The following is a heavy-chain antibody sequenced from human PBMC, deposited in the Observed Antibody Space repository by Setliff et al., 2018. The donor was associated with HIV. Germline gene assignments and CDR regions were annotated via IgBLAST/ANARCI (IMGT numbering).Heavy chain of an antibody. CDR1: SSTFNSHT. CDR3: VRGVQSPPHYSYYYMDV. V-gene: IGHV1-69*02. D-gene: IGHD3-3*01. Sequence: SVKVSCKASSSTFNSHTINWVRQAPGQGLDWMGRIIPILGVANYAQRFQGKVTITADKSTSTAYMELTSLRFDDTAMYYCVRGVQSPPHYSYYYMDVWGEGTMVT. CDR2: IIPILGVA. J-gene: IGHJ6*03.